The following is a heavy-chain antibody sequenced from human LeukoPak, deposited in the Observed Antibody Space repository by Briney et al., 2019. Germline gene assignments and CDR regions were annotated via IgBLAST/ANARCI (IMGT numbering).Heavy chain of an antibody. CDR1: GGSISSYY. V-gene: IGHV4-59*01. D-gene: IGHD4-17*01. Sequence: PSETLSLTCTVSGGSISSYYWSWLRQPPGKGLEWIGYIYYSGSTNYNPSLKSRVTISVDTSKNQFSLKLSSVTAADTAVYYCATTGRAYGDFFYYYGMDVWGQGTTVTVSS. CDR2: IYYSGST. J-gene: IGHJ6*02. CDR3: ATTGRAYGDFFYYYGMDV.